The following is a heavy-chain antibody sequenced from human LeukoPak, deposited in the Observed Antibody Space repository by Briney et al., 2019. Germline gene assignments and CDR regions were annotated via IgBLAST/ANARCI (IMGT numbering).Heavy chain of an antibody. CDR3: ARSGDTSGYYYYFDY. Sequence: SETLSLTCTVSGGSISTYYWSWTRQAPAKALEWIGYIYYRGSINYKPSLKSRVTISADTSKSQFSMKLNSVTAADTAVYYCARSGDTSGYYYYFDYWGQGTLVTVSS. D-gene: IGHD3-22*01. CDR2: IYYRGSI. CDR1: GGSISTYY. J-gene: IGHJ4*02. V-gene: IGHV4-59*01.